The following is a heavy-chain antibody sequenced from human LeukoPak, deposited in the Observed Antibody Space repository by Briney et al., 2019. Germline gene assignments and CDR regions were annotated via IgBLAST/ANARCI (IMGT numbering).Heavy chain of an antibody. V-gene: IGHV3-30*03. CDR3: VCWLAGHYNNIDV. J-gene: IGHJ6*03. D-gene: IGHD5-12*01. CDR2: ISYDGSDI. CDR1: GFTFSSYW. Sequence: GGSLRLSCAASGFTFSSYWMSWVRQAPGKGLEWVAVISYDGSDIHYADSVKGRFTISRDNSKNTVYLQMQSLRADDTAVYYCVCWLAGHYNNIDVWGNGTTVIVSS.